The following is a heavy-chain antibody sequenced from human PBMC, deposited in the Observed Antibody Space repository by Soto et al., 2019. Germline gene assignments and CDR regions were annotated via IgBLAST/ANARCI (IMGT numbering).Heavy chain of an antibody. CDR2: VSHSGST. Sequence: SETLSLTCTVSGGSISSNYWTWIRQPPGKGLEWIGYVSHSGSTTHNPSLKSRVTISLDTSKNQVSLQLRSVTAADTAVYYCAREGPLSGDAFDIWGRGTKVTVSS. D-gene: IGHD3-16*01. CDR1: GGSISSNY. J-gene: IGHJ3*02. CDR3: AREGPLSGDAFDI. V-gene: IGHV4-59*01.